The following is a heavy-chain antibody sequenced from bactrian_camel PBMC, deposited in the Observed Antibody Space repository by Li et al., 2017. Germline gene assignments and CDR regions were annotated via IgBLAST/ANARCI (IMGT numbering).Heavy chain of an antibody. D-gene: IGHD3*01. CDR2: ISTGGRAT. CDR1: GDNRPC. CDR3: AATSGSAIRYMQYDYNY. J-gene: IGHJ4*01. Sequence: HVQLVESGGGSVQAGGSLRLSCVASGDNRPCMAWFRQAPGKEREGVAAISTGGRATYYAESVKGRFTISKDNAKNTLYLQMNSLKPEDTAMYYCAATSGSAIRYMQYDYNYWGQGTQVTVS. V-gene: IGHV3S1*01.